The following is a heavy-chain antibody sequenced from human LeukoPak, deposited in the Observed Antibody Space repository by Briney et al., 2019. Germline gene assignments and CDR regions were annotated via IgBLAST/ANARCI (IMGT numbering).Heavy chain of an antibody. CDR3: ARDSIAGDNSLDF. CDR1: GFTFSTYG. V-gene: IGHV3-33*05. CDR2: ITNDGNYE. D-gene: IGHD7-27*01. J-gene: IGHJ4*02. Sequence: GRSLRLSCAASGFTFSTYGMHWVRQAPGKGLEWVAVITNDGNYEKYADAVRGRFTISRDNSKNTLYLQMNSLSAEDTAVYYCARDSIAGDNSLDFWGRGTLVTVSS.